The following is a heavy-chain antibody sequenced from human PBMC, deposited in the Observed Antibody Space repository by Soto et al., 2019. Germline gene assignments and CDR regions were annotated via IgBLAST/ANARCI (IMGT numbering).Heavy chain of an antibody. CDR2: IYYSGST. CDR3: ARFPSQWQDAHLFDY. CDR1: VGSIRIGVYY. Sequence: SETLCIPCILSVGSIRIGVYYWRWIRQHPGKGLEWIGYIYYSGSTYYNPSLKSRVTISVDTSKNQFSLKLSSVTAADTAVYYCARFPSQWQDAHLFDYWGQGTMVTVSS. J-gene: IGHJ4*02. D-gene: IGHD6-19*01. V-gene: IGHV4-31*03.